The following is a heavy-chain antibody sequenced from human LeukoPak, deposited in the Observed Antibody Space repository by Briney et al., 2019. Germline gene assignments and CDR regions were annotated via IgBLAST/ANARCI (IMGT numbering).Heavy chain of an antibody. CDR2: ISHSGST. Sequence: SETLSLTCAVYGGSFSGYYWSWIRQPPGKGLEWIGEISHSGSTNYNPSLKSRVAISVDTSKNQFSLKLSSVTAADTAVYYCASLRMGSSPVDYWGQGTLVTVSS. CDR1: GGSFSGYY. V-gene: IGHV4-34*01. D-gene: IGHD6-6*01. J-gene: IGHJ4*02. CDR3: ASLRMGSSPVDY.